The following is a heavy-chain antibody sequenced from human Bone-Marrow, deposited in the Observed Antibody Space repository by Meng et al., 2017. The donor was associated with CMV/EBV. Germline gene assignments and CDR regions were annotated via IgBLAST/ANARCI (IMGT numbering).Heavy chain of an antibody. CDR3: ARRVVPAADDYYGMDV. J-gene: IGHJ6*02. CDR1: GFDFSSYW. V-gene: IGHV3-7*03. CDR2: IKHDGSEK. Sequence: GESLKISCAASGFDFSSYWMSWVRQAPGKGPQWVANIKHDGSEKYYVDSAKGRFTISRDNAKNSLYLQMNSLRAEDTALYYCARRVVPAADDYYGMDVWGQGTTVTVSS. D-gene: IGHD2-2*01.